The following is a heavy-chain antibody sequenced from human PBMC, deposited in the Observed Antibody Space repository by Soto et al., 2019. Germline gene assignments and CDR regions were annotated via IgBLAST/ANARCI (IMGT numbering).Heavy chain of an antibody. D-gene: IGHD2-15*01. CDR3: ARVGGTRGWY. CDR1: SDSITNYY. Sequence: PSETLSLTCTVSSDSITNYYWSWIRQSPGKGMEWIGYIHDSGRSNYNPSLKIRVKISVDTSKKLFSLKLISLTTADTAVYYCARVGGTRGWYWGQGTLVTV. CDR2: IHDSGRS. J-gene: IGHJ4*02. V-gene: IGHV4-59*01.